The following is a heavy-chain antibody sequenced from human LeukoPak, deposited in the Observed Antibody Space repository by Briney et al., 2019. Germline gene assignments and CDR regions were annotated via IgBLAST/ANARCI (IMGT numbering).Heavy chain of an antibody. V-gene: IGHV4-34*01. J-gene: IGHJ4*02. CDR2: ISHSGST. D-gene: IGHD6-19*01. Sequence: SETLSLTCAVYGGSFSGYYWSWIRQPPGKGLEWIGEISHSGSTNYNPSLKSRVTISVDTSKNQFSLKLSSVTAADTAVYYCAREGVIAVAGRVPFDYWGQGTLVTVSS. CDR1: GGSFSGYY. CDR3: AREGVIAVAGRVPFDY.